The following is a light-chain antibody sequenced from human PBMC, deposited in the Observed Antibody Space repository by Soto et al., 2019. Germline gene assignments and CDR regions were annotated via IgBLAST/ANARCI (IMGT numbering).Light chain of an antibody. CDR3: SSYAGSLVV. J-gene: IGLJ2*01. CDR1: SSDVGGYNY. CDR2: EVS. Sequence: QSVLTQPPSASGSPGQSVTISCTGTSSDVGGYNYVSWYQQHPGKAPKLMIHEVSKRPSGVPDRFSGSKSGNTASLTVSGLQAEDEADYYCSSYAGSLVVFGGRTKLTVL. V-gene: IGLV2-8*01.